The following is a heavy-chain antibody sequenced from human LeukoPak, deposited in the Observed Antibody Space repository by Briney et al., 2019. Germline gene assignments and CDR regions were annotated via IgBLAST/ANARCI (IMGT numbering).Heavy chain of an antibody. J-gene: IGHJ6*02. CDR1: GYTFTSYA. D-gene: IGHD2-15*01. CDR2: INAGNGNT. Sequence: GASVKVSCKASGYTFTSYAMHWVRQAPGQRLEWMGWINAGNGNTKYSQKFQGRVTITRDTSASTAYMELSSLRSEYTAVYYCARGEGVVVVAVYYYGMDVWGQGTTVTVSS. V-gene: IGHV1-3*01. CDR3: ARGEGVVVVAVYYYGMDV.